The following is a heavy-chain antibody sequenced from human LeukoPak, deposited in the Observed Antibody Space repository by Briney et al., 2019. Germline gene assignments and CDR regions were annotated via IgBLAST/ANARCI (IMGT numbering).Heavy chain of an antibody. CDR1: GFTLSSYA. V-gene: IGHV3-23*01. J-gene: IGHJ3*02. D-gene: IGHD5-24*01. Sequence: GGSLRLSCVVSGFTLSSYAMSWVRQAPGKGLEWVAATSSSDSGKYHAGSVRGRFTISRDNSKNTVYLQMNSLRAEDTAVYYCARWGVGWLQFSDAFDIWGQGTMVTVSS. CDR3: ARWGVGWLQFSDAFDI. CDR2: TSSSDSGK.